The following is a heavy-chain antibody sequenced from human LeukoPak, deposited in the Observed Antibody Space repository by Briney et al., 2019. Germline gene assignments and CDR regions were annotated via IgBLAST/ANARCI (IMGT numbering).Heavy chain of an antibody. D-gene: IGHD4-17*01. CDR3: ARCNGDYAFDY. CDR2: INHSGST. V-gene: IGHV4-34*01. CDR1: GGSFSGYY. Sequence: SETLSLTCAVYGGSFSGYYWSWIRQPPGKGLEWIGEINHSGSTNYNPSLKSRVTISVDTSKNQFSLKLSSVTAADTAVYYCARCNGDYAFDYWGQGTLVTVSS. J-gene: IGHJ4*02.